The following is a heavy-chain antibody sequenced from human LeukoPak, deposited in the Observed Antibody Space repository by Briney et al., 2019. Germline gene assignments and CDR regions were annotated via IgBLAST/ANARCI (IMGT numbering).Heavy chain of an antibody. Sequence: QPGRSLRLSCAASGLTFNNYAMHWVRQAPGKGLEWVAVIPYHGSNKNYADSVKGRFTISRDNSKNTLYLQMNSLRAEDTAVYYCAKEQPQTWLFDYWGQGTLVTVSS. J-gene: IGHJ4*02. V-gene: IGHV3-30*04. CDR2: IPYHGSNK. CDR1: GLTFNNYA. D-gene: IGHD5-12*01. CDR3: AKEQPQTWLFDY.